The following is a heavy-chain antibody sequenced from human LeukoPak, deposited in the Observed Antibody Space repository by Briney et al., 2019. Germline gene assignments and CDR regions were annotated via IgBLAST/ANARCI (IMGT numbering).Heavy chain of an antibody. Sequence: GGSLRLSCVASGFTFSSNWMHWVRQAPGKGLVWVSRINSDGSSTAYADSVKGRFTISRDNAKNTLYLQMNSLRAEDTAVYYCARGSDPDAFDIWGQGTMVTVSS. CDR2: INSDGSST. V-gene: IGHV3-74*01. CDR1: GFTFSSNW. J-gene: IGHJ3*02. CDR3: ARGSDPDAFDI.